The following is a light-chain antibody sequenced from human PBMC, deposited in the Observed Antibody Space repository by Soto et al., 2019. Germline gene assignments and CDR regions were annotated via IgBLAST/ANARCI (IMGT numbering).Light chain of an antibody. J-gene: IGKJ1*01. CDR3: QQSYSILWT. Sequence: DIEMTQSPSSLSVSVGDSVTINCRTSQSIATYLNWYQQKPGKAPKLLIYAASSLQSGVPSRFSGSGSGTEFTLTITSLRPDDFATYYCQQSYSILWTFGHGTKVEIK. V-gene: IGKV1-39*01. CDR2: AAS. CDR1: QSIATY.